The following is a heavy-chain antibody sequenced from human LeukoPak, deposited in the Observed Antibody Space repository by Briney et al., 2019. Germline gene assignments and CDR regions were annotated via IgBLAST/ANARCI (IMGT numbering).Heavy chain of an antibody. V-gene: IGHV3-23*01. CDR1: GFSFSSYA. CDR3: ARDSYGKNYFDS. J-gene: IGHJ4*02. Sequence: GGSLRLSCAASGFSFSSYAMTWARLAPVKGLEWVSAISGDGTRTYYADSVKGRFTISRDNSKNTLYLQMNSLRAEDTAVFYCARDSYGKNYFDSWGQGALVTVSS. D-gene: IGHD3-16*01. CDR2: ISGDGTRT.